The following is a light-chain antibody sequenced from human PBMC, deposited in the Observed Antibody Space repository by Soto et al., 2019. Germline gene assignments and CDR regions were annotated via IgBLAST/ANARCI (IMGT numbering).Light chain of an antibody. V-gene: IGKV3-15*01. CDR3: QQYNDWPRT. CDR1: QSVSSN. CDR2: ATS. Sequence: EIVMTQSPATLSVSPGDRATLSCRASQSVSSNLAWYQQKPGQAPRLLMYATSTRASGIPARFSGSGFGTEFSLTISGLQSEDFSVYYCQQYNDWPRTFGQGTKVEIK. J-gene: IGKJ1*01.